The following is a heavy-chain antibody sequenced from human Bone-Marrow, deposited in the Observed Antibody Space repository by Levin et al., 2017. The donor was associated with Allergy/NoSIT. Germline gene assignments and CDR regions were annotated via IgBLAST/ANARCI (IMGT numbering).Heavy chain of an antibody. CDR1: GFAFTDYA. CDR2: ISGTGFTT. Sequence: GGSLRLSCAASGFAFTDYAMTWVRQVPGQGLEWVSTISGTGFTTYYADSVEGRFTVSRDNSKDTVFLSLNDLRAEDTAIYYCARVHLIAAAGRFDSWGQGTLVTVSS. D-gene: IGHD6-13*01. CDR3: ARVHLIAAAGRFDS. J-gene: IGHJ4*02. V-gene: IGHV3-23*01.